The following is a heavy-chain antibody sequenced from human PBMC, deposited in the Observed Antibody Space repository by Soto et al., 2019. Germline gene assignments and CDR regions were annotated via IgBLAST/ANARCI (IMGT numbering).Heavy chain of an antibody. J-gene: IGHJ5*02. V-gene: IGHV3-13*04. CDR1: GFIFSSSD. CDR2: IGTAGDT. D-gene: IGHD6-19*01. Sequence: EVQLVESGGGLVQPGGSLRLSCAASGFIFSSSDMQWVRQAAGKGLEWVSHIGTAGDTYYSGSVKGRFTISRENAKNSLYLQMNSLAVGDTAVYYCLRGWGWFDPWGHGNLVTVSS. CDR3: LRGWGWFDP.